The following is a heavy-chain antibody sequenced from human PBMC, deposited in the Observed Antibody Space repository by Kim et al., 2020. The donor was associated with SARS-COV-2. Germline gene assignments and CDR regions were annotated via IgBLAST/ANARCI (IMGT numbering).Heavy chain of an antibody. CDR2: TYYRSKWYN. CDR3: AREGAPPEGLTIFGVVIMNYYYGMDV. D-gene: IGHD3-3*01. Sequence: SQTLSLTCAISGDSVSSNSAAWNWIRQSPSRGLEWLGRTYYRSKWYNDYAVSVKSRITINPDTSKNQFSLQLNSVTPEDTAVYYCAREGAPPEGLTIFGVVIMNYYYGMDVWGQGTTVTVSS. V-gene: IGHV6-1*01. CDR1: GDSVSSNSAA. J-gene: IGHJ6*02.